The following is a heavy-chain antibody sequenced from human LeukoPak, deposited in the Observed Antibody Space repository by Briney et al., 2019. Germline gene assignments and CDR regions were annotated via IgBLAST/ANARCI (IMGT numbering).Heavy chain of an antibody. CDR2: FDPEDGET. CDR3: ASMGSLGDRGGNFDY. V-gene: IGHV1-24*01. D-gene: IGHD3-16*01. CDR1: GYTLTELS. J-gene: IGHJ4*02. Sequence: ASVKVSCKVSGYTLTELSMHWVRQAPGKGLERMGGFDPEDGETIYAQKFQGRVTMTEDTSTDTAYMELSSLRSEYTSVYYCASMGSLGDRGGNFDYWGQGTLVTVSS.